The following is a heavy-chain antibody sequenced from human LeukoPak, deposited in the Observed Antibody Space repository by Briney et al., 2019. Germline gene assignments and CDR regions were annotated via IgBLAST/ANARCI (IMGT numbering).Heavy chain of an antibody. CDR3: AKDQRSYYASGSHYRGGNWFDP. Sequence: PGGSLRLSCVVSGFTFSSYGMHWVRQAPGKGLEWVAFIRFDGSYKYYADSVKGRFTISRDNSKNTVYVQINSLRAEDTAVYYCAKDQRSYYASGSHYRGGNWFDPWGQGTLVTVSS. CDR2: IRFDGSYK. V-gene: IGHV3-30*02. J-gene: IGHJ5*02. CDR1: GFTFSSYG. D-gene: IGHD3-10*01.